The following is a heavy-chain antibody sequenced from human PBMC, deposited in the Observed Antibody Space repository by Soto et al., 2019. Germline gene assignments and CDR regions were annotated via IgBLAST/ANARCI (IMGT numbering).Heavy chain of an antibody. CDR2: IYYSGST. CDR1: GGSISSSSYY. Sequence: PSETLSLTCTVSGGSISSSSYYWGWIRQPPGKGLEWIGSIYYSGSTYYNPSLKSRVTISVDTSKNQFSLKLSSVTAADSAIYCCARDRKEATYGYGYGVDYWGHGTLVTDSS. CDR3: ARDRKEATYGYGYGVDY. J-gene: IGHJ4*01. D-gene: IGHD5-18*01. V-gene: IGHV4-39*07.